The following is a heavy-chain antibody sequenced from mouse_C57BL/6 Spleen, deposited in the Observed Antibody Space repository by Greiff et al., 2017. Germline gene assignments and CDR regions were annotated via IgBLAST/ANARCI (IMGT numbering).Heavy chain of an antibody. Sequence: QVQLQQSGAELVRPGSSVKLSCKASGYTFTSYWMDWVKQRPGQGLEWIGNIYPSDSETHYNQKFKDKATLTVDKSSSTAYMQLSSLTSEDSAVYYCARGGYYGSPLYAMDYWGQGTSVTVSS. V-gene: IGHV1-61*01. D-gene: IGHD1-1*01. CDR3: ARGGYYGSPLYAMDY. CDR2: IYPSDSET. J-gene: IGHJ4*01. CDR1: GYTFTSYW.